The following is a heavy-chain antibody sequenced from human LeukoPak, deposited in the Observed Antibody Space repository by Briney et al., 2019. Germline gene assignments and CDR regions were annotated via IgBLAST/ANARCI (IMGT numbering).Heavy chain of an antibody. V-gene: IGHV3-73*01. CDR2: IRSKANSYVT. D-gene: IGHD3-10*01. CDR3: TRHSDYYGSGSYYRGPDY. J-gene: IGHJ4*02. Sequence: GGSLRLSCAASGFTFSGSAMHWVRQASGKGLEWVGRIRSKANSYVTAYAASVKGRFTISRDDSKNTAYLQMNSLKTEDTAVYYCTRHSDYYGSGSYYRGPDYWGQGTLVTVSS. CDR1: GFTFSGSA.